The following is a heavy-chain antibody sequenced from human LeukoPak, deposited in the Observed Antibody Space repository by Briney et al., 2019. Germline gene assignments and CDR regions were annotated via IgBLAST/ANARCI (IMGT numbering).Heavy chain of an antibody. Sequence: GGSLRLSCVASGFTFTGHSMHWVRQAPGKGLERVAVVAYDEKTIFYADSLKGRFTVSRDNSKNTVYLQMNSLRAEDTAVYYCARYSYGYKAGLDYWGQGTLVTVSS. CDR3: ARYSYGYKAGLDY. D-gene: IGHD5-18*01. V-gene: IGHV3-30*04. CDR2: VAYDEKTI. CDR1: GFTFTGHS. J-gene: IGHJ4*02.